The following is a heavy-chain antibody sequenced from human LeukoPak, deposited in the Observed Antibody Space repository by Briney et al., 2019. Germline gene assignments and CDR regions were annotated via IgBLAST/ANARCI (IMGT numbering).Heavy chain of an antibody. CDR2: IIPIFGTA. CDR1: GGTFSSYA. Sequence: SVKVSCKASGGTFSSYAISWVRQSPGQGLEWMRGIIPIFGTANYAQKFQGRVTITGDESTSTAYMELSSLRSEDTAVYYCARVGSTYYHFWSARQLYGYWGQGTLVTVSS. J-gene: IGHJ4*02. D-gene: IGHD3-3*01. V-gene: IGHV1-69*01. CDR3: ARVGSTYYHFWSARQLYGY.